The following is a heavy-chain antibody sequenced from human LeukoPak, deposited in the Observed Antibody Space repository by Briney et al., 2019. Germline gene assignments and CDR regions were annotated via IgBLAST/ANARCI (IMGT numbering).Heavy chain of an antibody. CDR1: GFTFSSYS. CDR3: ARGSTYSSSWYVVWFDP. Sequence: GSLRLSCAASGFTFSSYSMNWVRQAPGKGLEWIGEINHSGSTNYYPSLKSRVTISVDTSKNQFSLKLSSVTAADTAVYYCARGSTYSSSWYVVWFDPWGQGTLVTVSS. V-gene: IGHV4-34*01. CDR2: INHSGST. D-gene: IGHD6-13*01. J-gene: IGHJ5*02.